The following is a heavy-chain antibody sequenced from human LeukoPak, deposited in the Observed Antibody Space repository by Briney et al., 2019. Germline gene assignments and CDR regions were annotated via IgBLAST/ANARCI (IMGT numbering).Heavy chain of an antibody. CDR3: ARDHSSWEVPSDY. D-gene: IGHD6-13*01. CDR2: INTDGRSR. CDR1: GFTFSTYW. J-gene: IGHJ4*02. V-gene: IGHV3-74*01. Sequence: PGGSLRLSCAASGFTFSTYWMHWVRQVPGKGLVWVSGINTDGRSRSYADSVKGRFTISRDNAKNTLYLQMNSLRADDTAVYYCARDHSSWEVPSDYWGQGTLVTVSS.